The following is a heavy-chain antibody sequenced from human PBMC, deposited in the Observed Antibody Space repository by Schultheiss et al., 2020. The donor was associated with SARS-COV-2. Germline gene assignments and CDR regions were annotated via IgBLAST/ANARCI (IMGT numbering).Heavy chain of an antibody. CDR1: GGSISSGGYS. CDR2: IYYSGST. D-gene: IGHD6-13*01. CDR3: ARILAAVPNY. V-gene: IGHV4-30-2*01. J-gene: IGHJ4*02. Sequence: SETLSLTCAVSGGSISSGGYSWSWIRQPPGKGLEWIGYIYYSGSTYYNPSLKSRVTISVDTSKNQFSLKLSSVTAADTAVYYCARILAAVPNYWGQGTLVTVSS.